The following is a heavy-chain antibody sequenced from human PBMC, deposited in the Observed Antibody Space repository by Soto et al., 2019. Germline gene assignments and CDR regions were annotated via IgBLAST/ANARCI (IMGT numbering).Heavy chain of an antibody. J-gene: IGHJ6*02. CDR3: AREKDYYHSAMDV. CDR2: IYSTGST. V-gene: IGHV4-4*07. CDR1: SGSISDYY. Sequence: SETLSLTCSVSSGSISDYYWSWIRQPAGRGLEWLGRIYSTGSTNYNPSLQSRLTVSVDTSKNHVFLKLRCVTAADTAVYYCAREKDYYHSAMDVWGQGTTVTVSS.